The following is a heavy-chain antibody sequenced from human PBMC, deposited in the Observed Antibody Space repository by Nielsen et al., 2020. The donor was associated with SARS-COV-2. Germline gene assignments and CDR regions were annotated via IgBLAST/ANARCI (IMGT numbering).Heavy chain of an antibody. J-gene: IGHJ3*02. CDR2: IYYSGST. Sequence: SETLSLTCTVSGGSISSGGYYWSWIRQHPGKDLEWIGYIYYSGSTYYNPSLKSRVTISVDTSKNQFSLKLSSVTAADTAVYYCARATGITMIVVVMGAFDIWGQGTMVTVSS. CDR1: GGSISSGGYY. V-gene: IGHV4-31*03. CDR3: ARATGITMIVVVMGAFDI. D-gene: IGHD3-22*01.